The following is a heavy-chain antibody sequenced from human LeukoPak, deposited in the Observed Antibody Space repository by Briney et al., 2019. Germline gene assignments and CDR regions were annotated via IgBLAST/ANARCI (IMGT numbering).Heavy chain of an antibody. D-gene: IGHD2-8*01. Sequence: GGSLRLSCAASGFTFSSYGMHWVRQAPGKGLEWVAFIRYDGSNEYYADSVKGRFTISRDNSKSTLYLQINSLTAEDTAIYYCVRVSGFCTNGVCPSFDPWGQGTLVTVSS. CDR3: VRVSGFCTNGVCPSFDP. V-gene: IGHV3-30*02. J-gene: IGHJ5*02. CDR2: IRYDGSNE. CDR1: GFTFSSYG.